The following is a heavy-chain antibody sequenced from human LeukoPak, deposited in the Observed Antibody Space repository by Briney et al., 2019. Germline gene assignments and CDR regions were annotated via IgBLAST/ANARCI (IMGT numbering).Heavy chain of an antibody. Sequence: PGTSLRLSCAASGFTFSSYGMNWVRQAPGKGLEWVSSISSSSSYIYYADSVKGRFTISRDNAKNSLYLQMNSLRAEDTAVYYCARDYCSSTSCYEDYYYGMDVWGKGTTVTVSS. CDR1: GFTFSSYG. V-gene: IGHV3-21*01. CDR2: ISSSSSYI. J-gene: IGHJ6*04. D-gene: IGHD2-2*01. CDR3: ARDYCSSTSCYEDYYYGMDV.